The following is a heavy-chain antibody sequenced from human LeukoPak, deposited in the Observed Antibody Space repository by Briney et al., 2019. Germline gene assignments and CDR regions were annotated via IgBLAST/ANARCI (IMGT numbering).Heavy chain of an antibody. CDR3: ARHRDGDNLRYFDY. Sequence: SETLSLTCTVSGDSISGYYWTWIRQPPGKGLEWIGYIYYSGSTNYNASLKSRVAISVDTSKNQFALKLSSVTAADTAVYYCARHRDGDNLRYFDYWGQGTLVTVSS. J-gene: IGHJ4*02. CDR1: GDSISGYY. V-gene: IGHV4-59*08. CDR2: IYYSGST. D-gene: IGHD5-24*01.